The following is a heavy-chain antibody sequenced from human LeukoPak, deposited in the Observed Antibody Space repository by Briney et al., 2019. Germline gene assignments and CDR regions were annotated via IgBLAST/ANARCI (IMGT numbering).Heavy chain of an antibody. CDR2: IYYSGRT. CDR1: SGSISSDNG. V-gene: IGHV4-4*02. D-gene: IGHD1-26*01. J-gene: IGHJ1*01. CDR3: AGKVAATYYQE. Sequence: PSETLSLTCAVSSGSISSDNGWTWVRQPPGKGLEWIGEIYYSGRTNYNPSLQSRLTISVDKSNNQFSLSLRSVTAADTAVYYCAGKVAATYYQEWGQGTLVTV.